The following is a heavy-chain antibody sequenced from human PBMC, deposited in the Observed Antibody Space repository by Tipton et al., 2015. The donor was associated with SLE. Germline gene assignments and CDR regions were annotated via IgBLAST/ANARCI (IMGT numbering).Heavy chain of an antibody. J-gene: IGHJ4*02. Sequence: SLRLSCAASGFTFSSFSMSWVRQAPGKGLEWVSAISGDTGSTFYADSVKGRFTISRDNAKNSLYLQMNSLRAEDTAVYYCARSHVLRFLEWLTLGYFDYWGQGTLVTVSS. CDR2: ISGDTGST. D-gene: IGHD3-3*01. CDR3: ARSHVLRFLEWLTLGYFDY. V-gene: IGHV3-48*01. CDR1: GFTFSSFS.